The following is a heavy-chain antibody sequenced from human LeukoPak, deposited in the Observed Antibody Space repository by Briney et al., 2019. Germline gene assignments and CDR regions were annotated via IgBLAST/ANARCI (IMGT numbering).Heavy chain of an antibody. V-gene: IGHV3-9*01. CDR3: AKDRDLAS. CDR1: GFTFSSYS. CDR2: ISWNSGSI. Sequence: PGGSLRLSCAASGFTFSSYSMNWVRQAPGKGLEWVSGISWNSGSIGYADSVKGRFTISRDNAKNTLYLQMSSLRPEDTAVYYCAKDRDLASWGQGTLVTVSS. J-gene: IGHJ5*02.